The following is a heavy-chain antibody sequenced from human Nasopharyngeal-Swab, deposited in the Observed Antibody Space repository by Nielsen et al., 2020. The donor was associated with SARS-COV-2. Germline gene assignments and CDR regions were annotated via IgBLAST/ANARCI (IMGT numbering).Heavy chain of an antibody. D-gene: IGHD4-17*01. V-gene: IGHV5-51*01. J-gene: IGHJ4*02. CDR2: IYPGDSDT. CDR3: ARYTVTVGFDY. CDR1: GYSFTSYW. Sequence: SCKGSGYSFTSYWIVWVRQMPGKGLEWMGIIYPGDSDTRYSPSFQGQVTISADKSISTAYPQWSSLKASDNAMYYCARYTVTVGFDYWGQGTLVTVSS.